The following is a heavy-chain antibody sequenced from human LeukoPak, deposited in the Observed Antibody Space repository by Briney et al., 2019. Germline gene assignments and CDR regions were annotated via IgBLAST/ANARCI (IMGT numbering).Heavy chain of an antibody. CDR3: ARDEKKYCSGGSCPAYFDY. D-gene: IGHD2-15*01. V-gene: IGHV1-18*01. Sequence: GASVKVSCKTSGYNFRHYGISWVRQAPGQGLEWMAWISGGYNGDSNYALKLRGRLTMTTDTSTSTAYMELRSLRSDDTAVYYCARDEKKYCSGGSCPAYFDYWGQGTLVTVSP. CDR2: ISGGYNGDS. CDR1: GYNFRHYG. J-gene: IGHJ4*02.